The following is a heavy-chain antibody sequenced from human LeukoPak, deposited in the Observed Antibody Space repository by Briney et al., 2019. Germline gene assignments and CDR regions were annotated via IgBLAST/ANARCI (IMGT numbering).Heavy chain of an antibody. D-gene: IGHD6-19*01. V-gene: IGHV3-21*01. CDR2: ISSSSSYI. J-gene: IGHJ4*02. CDR3: ARSTSSSGWYFDY. Sequence: GGSLRLSCAASGFTFSSYSMNWVRQAPGKGLEWVSSISSSSSYIYYADSVKGRFTISRDNAKNSLYLQMNSLRAEDTAVYYCARSTSSSGWYFDYWGQGTLVTVSS. CDR1: GFTFSSYS.